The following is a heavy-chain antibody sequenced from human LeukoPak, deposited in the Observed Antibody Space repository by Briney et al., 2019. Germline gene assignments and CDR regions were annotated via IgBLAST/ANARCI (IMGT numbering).Heavy chain of an antibody. CDR2: INPNSGGT. J-gene: IGHJ6*02. V-gene: IGHV1-2*02. Sequence: GASVKVSCKASGYTFTGYYMHWVRQAPGQGLEWMGWINPNSGGTNYAQKFQGRVTMTRDTSISTAYMELSRLRSDDTAVYYCARGPSSGWYFTRPHYYYGMDVWGQGTTVTVSS. D-gene: IGHD6-19*01. CDR3: ARGPSSGWYFTRPHYYYGMDV. CDR1: GYTFTGYY.